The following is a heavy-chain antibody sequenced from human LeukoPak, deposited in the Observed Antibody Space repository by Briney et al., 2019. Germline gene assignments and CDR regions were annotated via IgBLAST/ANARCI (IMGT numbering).Heavy chain of an antibody. CDR3: ARASVDTAMAPDY. CDR2: ISSSSSYI. CDR1: GFTFSDYY. V-gene: IGHV3-11*06. D-gene: IGHD5-18*01. Sequence: GSLRLSCAASGFTFSDYYMSWIRQAPGKGLEWVSSISSSSSYIYYADSVKGRFTISRDNAKNSLYLQMNSLRAEDTAVYYCARASVDTAMAPDYWGQGTLVTVSS. J-gene: IGHJ4*02.